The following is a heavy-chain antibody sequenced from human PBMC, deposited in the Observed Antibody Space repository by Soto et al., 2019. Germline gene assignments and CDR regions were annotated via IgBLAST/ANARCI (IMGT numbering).Heavy chain of an antibody. D-gene: IGHD3-9*01. CDR3: TRDHSKYDVLTV. Sequence: QVQLVQSGAEVKKPGSSVKVSCKTSGGSLSINAISWVRQARGQGFEWMGGVSPIFGATKDIDKFQGRLTITADESTSTVYMELGSLASEDTAVYFCTRDHSKYDVLTVWGQGTQVTVSS. J-gene: IGHJ4*01. V-gene: IGHV1-69*01. CDR1: GGSLSINA. CDR2: VSPIFGAT.